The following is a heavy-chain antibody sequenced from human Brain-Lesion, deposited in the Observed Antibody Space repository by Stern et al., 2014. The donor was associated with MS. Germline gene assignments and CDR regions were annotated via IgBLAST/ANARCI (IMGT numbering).Heavy chain of an antibody. J-gene: IGHJ4*02. CDR2: YDLEDGEI. CDR3: ATGIGLWAFDY. Sequence: VQLVQSGAEVKKPGASVKVSCTLSGYTLTELSMHWVRQAPGKGLEWMGGYDLEDGEIMYAQKFQGRVNMTEDTSTDTAYMELSSLRSEDTAVYYCATGIGLWAFDYWGQGTLVTVSS. CDR1: GYTLTELS. D-gene: IGHD7-27*01. V-gene: IGHV1-24*01.